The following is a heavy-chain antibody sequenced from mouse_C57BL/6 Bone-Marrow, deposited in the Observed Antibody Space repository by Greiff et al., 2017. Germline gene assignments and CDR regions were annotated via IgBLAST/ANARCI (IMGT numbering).Heavy chain of an antibody. CDR3: TEELLPWFAY. J-gene: IGHJ3*01. Sequence: EVKLMESGGGLVQPGGSMKLSCVASGFTFSNYWMNWVRQSPEKGLEWVAQIRLKSDNYATHYAESVKGRFTISRDDSKSSVYLQMNNLRAEDTGIYYCTEELLPWFAYWGQGTLVTVSA. CDR2: IRLKSDNYAT. D-gene: IGHD2-12*01. CDR1: GFTFSNYW. V-gene: IGHV6-3*01.